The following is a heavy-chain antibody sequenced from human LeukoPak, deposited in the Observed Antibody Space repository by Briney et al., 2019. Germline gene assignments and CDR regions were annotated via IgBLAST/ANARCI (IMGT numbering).Heavy chain of an antibody. Sequence: SETLSLTCTVSGGSISSYYWSWIRQPPGKGLEWIGYIYYSGSTNYNPSLTSRVTISVDTSNNPFFLKLSSVPAADTAVYYCARFRFLRGLITMVRGVYAFDIWGQGTMVTVSS. D-gene: IGHD3-10*01. CDR1: GGSISSYY. CDR2: IYYSGST. CDR3: ARFRFLRGLITMVRGVYAFDI. J-gene: IGHJ3*02. V-gene: IGHV4-59*01.